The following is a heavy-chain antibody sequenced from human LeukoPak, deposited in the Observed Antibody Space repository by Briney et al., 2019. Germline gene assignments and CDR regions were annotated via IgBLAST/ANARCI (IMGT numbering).Heavy chain of an antibody. V-gene: IGHV3-74*01. CDR3: ARVIGWDEPFDL. CDR1: GSTFSSYA. CDR2: INTDGSST. Sequence: GSLRLSCAASGSTFSSYAMSWVRQAPGKGLVWVSRINTDGSSTNYADSVRGRFTVSRDNAKNTLYLQMNSLRVEDTAVYYCARVIGWDEPFDLWGHGTLVTVSS. J-gene: IGHJ3*01. D-gene: IGHD1-26*01.